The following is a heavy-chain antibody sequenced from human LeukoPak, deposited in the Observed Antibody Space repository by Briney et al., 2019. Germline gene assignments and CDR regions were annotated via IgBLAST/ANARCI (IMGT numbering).Heavy chain of an antibody. CDR2: IYYSGST. CDR1: GGSISSYY. V-gene: IGHV4-59*01. Sequence: SETLSLTCTVSGGSISSYYWSWIRQPPGKGLEWIGYIYYSGSTNYNPSLKGRVTISVDTSKNQFSLKLSSVTAADTAVYYCARDGRISRSYYYYYYMDVWGKGTTVTVSS. CDR3: ARDGRISRSYYYYYYMDV. J-gene: IGHJ6*03. D-gene: IGHD1-26*01.